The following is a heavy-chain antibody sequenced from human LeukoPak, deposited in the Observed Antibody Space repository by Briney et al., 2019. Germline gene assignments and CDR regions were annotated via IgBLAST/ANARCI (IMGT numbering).Heavy chain of an antibody. Sequence: PGGSLRLSCAASGFTVSSNYMSWVRQAPGKGLEWVSVIYSGGSTYYADSVKGRFTISRDNSKNTLYLQMNTLRAEDTAVYYCARAEVATPSPGYYYFDYWGQGTLVTVSS. CDR3: ARAEVATPSPGYYYFDY. J-gene: IGHJ4*02. CDR2: IYSGGST. CDR1: GFTVSSNY. D-gene: IGHD5-12*01. V-gene: IGHV3-66*01.